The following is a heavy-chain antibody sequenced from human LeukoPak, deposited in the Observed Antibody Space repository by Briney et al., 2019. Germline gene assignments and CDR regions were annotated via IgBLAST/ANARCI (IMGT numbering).Heavy chain of an antibody. CDR3: VRRAAALFGMDV. Sequence: SGTLSLTCAVSGGSISSSNWWSWVRQPPGKGLEWIGEVYHSGSSNYIPSLKSRVTISVDKSKNQFSLNLTSVTAADTAVYYCVRRAAALFGMDVWGQGTTVTVSS. V-gene: IGHV4-4*02. CDR1: GGSISSSNW. CDR2: VYHSGSS. D-gene: IGHD6-13*01. J-gene: IGHJ6*02.